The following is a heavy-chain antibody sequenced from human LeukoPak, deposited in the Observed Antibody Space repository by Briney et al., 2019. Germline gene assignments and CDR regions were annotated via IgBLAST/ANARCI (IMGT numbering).Heavy chain of an antibody. CDR3: ASRGPFGELLPPFHY. D-gene: IGHD3-10*01. J-gene: IGHJ4*02. V-gene: IGHV3-21*01. CDR2: ISSSSSYI. Sequence: EGSLRLSCAASGFTFSSYSMNWVRQAPGKGLEWVSSISSSSSYIYYADSVKGRFTISRDNAKNSLYLRMNSLRAEDTAVYYCASRGPFGELLPPFHYWGQGTLVTVSS. CDR1: GFTFSSYS.